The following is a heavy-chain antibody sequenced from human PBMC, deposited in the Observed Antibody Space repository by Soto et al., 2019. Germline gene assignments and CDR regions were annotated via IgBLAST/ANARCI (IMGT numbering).Heavy chain of an antibody. CDR1: GGSISSYY. D-gene: IGHD1-1*01. CDR2: IYYSGST. V-gene: IGHV4-59*01. CDR3: ARYNWGAMGAFDI. Sequence: QVQLQESGPGLVKPSETLSLTCTVSGGSISSYYWSWIRQPPGKGLEWIGYIYYSGSTNYNPSLKGRVTISVDTSKNQFSLQLSSVTAADTAVYYCARYNWGAMGAFDIWGQGTMVTVSS. J-gene: IGHJ3*02.